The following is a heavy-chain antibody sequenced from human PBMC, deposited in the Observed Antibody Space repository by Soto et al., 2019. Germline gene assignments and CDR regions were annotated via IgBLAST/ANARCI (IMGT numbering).Heavy chain of an antibody. CDR2: IYYSGTT. CDR1: SYY. V-gene: IGHV4-59*01. Sequence: SYYCIWNRQPPEKGLEWMGYIYYSGTTNYNPSLKRRITISVDTSKNQFSLKLSSVTAADTAVYYCARELWFGESHGMDVWGQRTTVT. J-gene: IGHJ6*02. CDR3: ARELWFGESHGMDV. D-gene: IGHD3-10*01.